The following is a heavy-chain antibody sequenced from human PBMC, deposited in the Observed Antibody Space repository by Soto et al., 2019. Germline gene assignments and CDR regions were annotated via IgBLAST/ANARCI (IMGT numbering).Heavy chain of an antibody. CDR2: IYYSGST. V-gene: IGHV4-61*08. Sequence: SETLSLTCTVSGGSISSGDYCWSWIRQPPGKGLEWIGYIYYSGSTNYNPSLKSRVTISVDTSKNQFSLKLSSVTAADTAVYYCVGGSESYYNYFDDWGQGTLVTVSS. CDR1: GGSISSGDYC. J-gene: IGHJ4*02. D-gene: IGHD3-10*01. CDR3: VGGSESYYNYFDD.